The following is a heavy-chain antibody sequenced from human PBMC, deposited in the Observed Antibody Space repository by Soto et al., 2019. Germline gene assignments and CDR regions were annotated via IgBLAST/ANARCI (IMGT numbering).Heavy chain of an antibody. CDR2: IYPGDSDT. CDR3: ARQGRVDDYYISRLPRKAFDV. Sequence: GESLKISCTGSGYKFTSYWISWVRQMPGKGLEWMGIIYPGDSDTRYSPSFQGQVTISADKSISTAYLQWSSLKASDTAMYYCARQGRVDDYYISRLPRKAFDVWDQAPMVTGSS. V-gene: IGHV5-51*01. D-gene: IGHD3-22*01. CDR1: GYKFTSYW. J-gene: IGHJ3*01.